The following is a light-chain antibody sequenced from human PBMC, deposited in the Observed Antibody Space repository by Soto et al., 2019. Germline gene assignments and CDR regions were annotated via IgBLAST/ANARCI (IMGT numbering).Light chain of an antibody. CDR1: SSNIGNND. V-gene: IGLV1-51*02. J-gene: IGLJ3*02. CDR3: ATWDSRVSVWM. CDR2: EIN. Sequence: QSVLTQPPSMSAAPGQKVTISCSGTSSNIGNNDVSWYQQLPGTPPKLVISEINVRPSGIPDRFSGSKSGTSATLAITGRQTGDEADYYCATWDSRVSVWMFGGGTKLTGL.